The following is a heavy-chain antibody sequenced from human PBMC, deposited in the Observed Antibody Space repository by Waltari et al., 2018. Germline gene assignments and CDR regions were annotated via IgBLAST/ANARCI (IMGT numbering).Heavy chain of an antibody. D-gene: IGHD1-26*01. J-gene: IGHJ4*02. Sequence: QVQLVQSGAEVKKPGSSAKVSCKASGGTFSSYAFSWVRPAPGQGLEWMGGIIPILGIANYAQKFQGRVTITADESTSTAYMELSSLRSEDTAVYYCARGVALVGATYPFDYWGQGTLVTVSS. V-gene: IGHV1-69*04. CDR3: ARGVALVGATYPFDY. CDR1: GGTFSSYA. CDR2: IIPILGIA.